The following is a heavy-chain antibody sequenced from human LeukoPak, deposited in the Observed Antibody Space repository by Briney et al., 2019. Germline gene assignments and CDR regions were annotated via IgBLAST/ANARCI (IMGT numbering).Heavy chain of an antibody. D-gene: IGHD3-3*01. J-gene: IGHJ4*02. Sequence: KPSETLSLTCTVSGGSISSYYWSWIRQPPGKGLEWIGYIYYSGSTNYNPSLKSRVTISVDTSKNQFSLKLSSVTAADTAVYYCARTSAGAYYDFWSGYYTPYYFDYWGQGTLVTVSS. CDR1: GGSISSYY. CDR2: IYYSGST. V-gene: IGHV4-59*12. CDR3: ARTSAGAYYDFWSGYYTPYYFDY.